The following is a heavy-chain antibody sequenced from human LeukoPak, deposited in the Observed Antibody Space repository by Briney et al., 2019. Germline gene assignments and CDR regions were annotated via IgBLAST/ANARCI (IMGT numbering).Heavy chain of an antibody. CDR2: ISYDGSNK. V-gene: IGHV3-30*04. J-gene: IGHJ4*02. Sequence: GGSLRLSCAASGFTFSSYAMHWVRQAPGKGLEWVAVISYDGSNKYYADSVKGRFTISRDNAKNTLYLQMNSLRAEDTAVYYCARDGQDYGDYFWYFDYWGQGTLVTVSS. CDR3: ARDGQDYGDYFWYFDY. D-gene: IGHD4-17*01. CDR1: GFTFSSYA.